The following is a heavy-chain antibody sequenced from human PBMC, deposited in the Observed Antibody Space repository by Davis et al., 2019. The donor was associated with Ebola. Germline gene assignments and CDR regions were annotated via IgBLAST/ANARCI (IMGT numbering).Heavy chain of an antibody. V-gene: IGHV4-59*11. CDR2: IYSSGST. CDR3: VRFGRGAY. CDR1: GVSISRHY. J-gene: IGHJ4*02. Sequence: PSETLSLTCTVSGVSISRHYWSWIRQPPGKGLEWIGYIYSSGSTNCNPSLKSRVTISADTSKNQFSLNLRSVTAADTAVYYCVRFGRGAYWGQGTLVTVSS. D-gene: IGHD3-16*01.